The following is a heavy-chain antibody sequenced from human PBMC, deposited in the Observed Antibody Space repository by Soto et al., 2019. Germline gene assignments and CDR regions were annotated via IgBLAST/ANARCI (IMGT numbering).Heavy chain of an antibody. D-gene: IGHD2-2*01. J-gene: IGHJ6*02. CDR1: DGSSIGVG. V-gene: IGHV4-59*01. CDR2: IYYSGST. CDR3: ASDHPAMGNHYYYTGTDV. Sequence: SEMLRVRKSVVDGSSIGVGGSWIRQPKGKGLERIGYIYYSGSTNYNPSLKSRVTISVDKSKNKFSLELSAVTARDTAVYYCASDHPAMGNHYYYTGTDVWGHRTTVPVSS.